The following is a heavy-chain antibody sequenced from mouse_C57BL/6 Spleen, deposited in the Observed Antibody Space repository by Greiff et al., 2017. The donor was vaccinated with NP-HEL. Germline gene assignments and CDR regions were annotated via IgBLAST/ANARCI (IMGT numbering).Heavy chain of an antibody. V-gene: IGHV5-17*01. Sequence: EVKLEESGGGLVKPGGSLKLSCAASGFTFSDYGMHWVRQAPEKGLEWVAYISSGSSTIYYADTVKGRFTISRDNAKNTLFLQMTSLRSEDTAMYYCARLGEGYYFDYWGQGTTLTVSS. CDR3: ARLGEGYYFDY. D-gene: IGHD3-2*02. CDR1: GFTFSDYG. J-gene: IGHJ2*01. CDR2: ISSGSSTI.